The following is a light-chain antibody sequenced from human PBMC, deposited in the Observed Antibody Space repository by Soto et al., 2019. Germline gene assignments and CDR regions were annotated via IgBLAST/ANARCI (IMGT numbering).Light chain of an antibody. CDR2: GVS. V-gene: IGLV2-14*03. J-gene: IGLJ1*01. Sequence: QSALTQPASVSGSPGQSITISCAGTSSDIGGSNYVSWYQQHPGKAPKLMIYGVSNRPSGVSNRFSGSKSGNTACLTISGLQAEDEADYFCYSSRSSSSTFYVFGTGTKLTVL. CDR3: YSSRSSSSTFYV. CDR1: SSDIGGSNY.